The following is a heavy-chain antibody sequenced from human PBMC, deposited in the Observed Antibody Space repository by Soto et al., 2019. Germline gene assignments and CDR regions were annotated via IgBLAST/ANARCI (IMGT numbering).Heavy chain of an antibody. Sequence: SETLSLTCTVSGGSISRYYWSWIRQPPGKGLEWIGYIYYSGSTNYNPSLKSRVTISVDTSKNQFSLKLSSVTAADTAVYYCARRIPGYYYYGMDVWGQGTTVTVSS. CDR1: GGSISRYY. D-gene: IGHD2-21*01. CDR2: IYYSGST. CDR3: ARRIPGYYYYGMDV. J-gene: IGHJ6*02. V-gene: IGHV4-59*01.